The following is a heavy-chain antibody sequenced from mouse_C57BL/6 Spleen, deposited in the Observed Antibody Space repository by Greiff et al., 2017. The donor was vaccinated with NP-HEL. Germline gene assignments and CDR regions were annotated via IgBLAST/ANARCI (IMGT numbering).Heavy chain of an antibody. CDR3: ARSYDYGSSLNWYFAV. CDR1: GYAFSSYW. D-gene: IGHD1-1*01. J-gene: IGHJ1*03. CDR2: IYPGDGDT. V-gene: IGHV1-80*01. Sequence: QVQLKQSGAELVKPGASVKISCKASGYAFSSYWMNWVKQRPGKGLEWIGQIYPGDGDTNYNGKFKGKATLTADKSSSTAYMQLSSLTSEDSAVYFCARSYDYGSSLNWYFAVWGTGTTVTVSS.